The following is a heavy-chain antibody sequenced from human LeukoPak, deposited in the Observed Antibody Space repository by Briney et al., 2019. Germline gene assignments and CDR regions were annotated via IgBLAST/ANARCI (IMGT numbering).Heavy chain of an antibody. J-gene: IGHJ4*02. Sequence: GGSLRLSCAASGFTFNNYAMSWVRQAPGKGLEWVSLIRGSTYYADSVKGRFTISRDNSQNTLYLQMNSLRAEDTALYYCAKDLGGSTDYWGQGTLVTVSS. CDR3: AKDLGGSTDY. D-gene: IGHD5-12*01. CDR1: GFTFNNYA. V-gene: IGHV3-23*01. CDR2: IRGST.